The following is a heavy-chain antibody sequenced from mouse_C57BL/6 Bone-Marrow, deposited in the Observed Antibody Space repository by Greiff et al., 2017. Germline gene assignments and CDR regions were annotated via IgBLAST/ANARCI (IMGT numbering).Heavy chain of an antibody. D-gene: IGHD2-2*01. CDR1: GFTFPDYY. CDR3: AREDRWLPYWDFDV. J-gene: IGHJ1*03. CDR2: VYPYHGGP. Sequence: VQLRQSGPVLVKPGPSVKISCKASGFTFPDYYLHWVKQSHGQSLEWIGLVYPYHGGPSSNQKFKGKATLTVDPSSSTAYMELNSLTSEDSAVYDCAREDRWLPYWDFDVWGTGTTVTVSS. V-gene: IGHV1-36*01.